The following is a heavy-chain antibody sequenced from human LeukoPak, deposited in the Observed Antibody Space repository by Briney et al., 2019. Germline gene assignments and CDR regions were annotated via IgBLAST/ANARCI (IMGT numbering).Heavy chain of an antibody. CDR3: ARELRFLHGMDV. CDR1: GGSISSVIYY. Sequence: SETLSLTCTVSGGSISSVIYYWSWIRQHQGKGLEWIGNIYNSGSTYYNPSLKSRVTISVDTSKNQFSLKLSSVTAADTAVYYCARELRFLHGMDVWGQGTTVTVSS. V-gene: IGHV4-31*03. D-gene: IGHD3-3*01. CDR2: IYNSGST. J-gene: IGHJ6*02.